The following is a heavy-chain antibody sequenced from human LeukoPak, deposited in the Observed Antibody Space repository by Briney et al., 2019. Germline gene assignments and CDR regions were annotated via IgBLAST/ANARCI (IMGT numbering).Heavy chain of an antibody. Sequence: GRSLRLSCAASGFTFDDYAMHWVRQAPGKGLEWVSGISWNSGSIGYADSVKGRFTISRDNAKNSLYLQMNSLRAEDTAVYYCAREATVSRYYYYYYYMDVWGKGTTVTVSS. D-gene: IGHD4-11*01. CDR3: AREATVSRYYYYYYYMDV. V-gene: IGHV3-9*01. CDR2: ISWNSGSI. J-gene: IGHJ6*03. CDR1: GFTFDDYA.